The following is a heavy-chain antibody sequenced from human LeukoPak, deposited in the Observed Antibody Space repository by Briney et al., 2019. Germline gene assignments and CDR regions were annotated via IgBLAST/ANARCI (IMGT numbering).Heavy chain of an antibody. CDR1: GFTFSSYA. V-gene: IGHV3-23*01. CDR2: INGGVSNT. D-gene: IGHD6-19*01. J-gene: IGHJ4*02. CDR3: AKDMHSSGWANLDY. Sequence: GGSLRLSCAASGFTFSSYAMSWVRQAPGKGLEWVSSINGGVSNTYYADSVKGRFTISRDNSKNTLYLQMNSLRGEDTALYYCAKDMHSSGWANLDYWGQGTLVTVSS.